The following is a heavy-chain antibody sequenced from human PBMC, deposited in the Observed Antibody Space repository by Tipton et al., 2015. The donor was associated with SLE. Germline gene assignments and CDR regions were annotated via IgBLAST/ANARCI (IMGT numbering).Heavy chain of an antibody. J-gene: IGHJ3*02. CDR3: IADYGGLDGFDI. V-gene: IGHV3-23*01. CDR2: VSGSGGST. D-gene: IGHD4-23*01. Sequence: SLRLSCAASGLTFSNHAMAWVRQAPGKGLEWVSGVSGSGGSTYYADSVKGRFTISRGNSKNILFLQMNSLRAEDTALYYCIADYGGLDGFDIWGQGTMVTVSS. CDR1: GLTFSNHA.